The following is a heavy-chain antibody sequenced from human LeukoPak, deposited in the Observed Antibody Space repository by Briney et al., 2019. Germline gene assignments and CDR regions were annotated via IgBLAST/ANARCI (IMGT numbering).Heavy chain of an antibody. CDR2: IYTSGST. Sequence: SETLSLTCTVSGGSISSYYWSWIRQPAGKGLEWIGRIYTSGSTNYNPSLKSRVTMSVDTPKNQFSLKLSSVTAADTAVYYCARDIAARPGGAFDYWGQGTLVTVSS. V-gene: IGHV4-4*07. D-gene: IGHD6-6*01. CDR1: GGSISSYY. CDR3: ARDIAARPGGAFDY. J-gene: IGHJ4*02.